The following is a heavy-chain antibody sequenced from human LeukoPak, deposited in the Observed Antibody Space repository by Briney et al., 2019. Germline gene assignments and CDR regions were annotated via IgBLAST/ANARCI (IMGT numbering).Heavy chain of an antibody. D-gene: IGHD3-9*01. CDR2: ISSSRSFT. J-gene: IGHJ4*02. CDR3: AREGGYDILLDY. Sequence: KPGGSLRLSCAASGFSFSDHYMSWIRQAPGKGLEWVSYISSSRSFTNYADSVKGRFTISRDTAKNSLYLQMNSLRAEDTAVYYCAREGGYDILLDYWGQGTLVTVSS. V-gene: IGHV3-11*06. CDR1: GFSFSDHY.